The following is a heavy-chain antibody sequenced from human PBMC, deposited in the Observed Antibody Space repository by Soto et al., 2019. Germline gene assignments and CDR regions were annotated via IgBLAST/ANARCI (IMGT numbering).Heavy chain of an antibody. V-gene: IGHV3-48*01. CDR2: ISSSSSTV. D-gene: IGHD2-2*03. CDR1: GFQFSSYS. CDR3: ARVDSYWYFDL. Sequence: GGSLRLSCAASGFQFSSYSMNWVRQAPGKGLEWVSYISSSSSTVYYAESVKGRFTMSRDNAKKSLYLQMNSLRAEDTAVYYCARVDSYWYFDLWGRGTLVTVSS. J-gene: IGHJ2*01.